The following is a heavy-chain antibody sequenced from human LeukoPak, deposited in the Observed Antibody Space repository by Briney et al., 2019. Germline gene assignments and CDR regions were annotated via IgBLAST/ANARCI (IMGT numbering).Heavy chain of an antibody. V-gene: IGHV1-69*05. J-gene: IGHJ3*02. D-gene: IGHD3-22*01. CDR3: ARDTRRQSSSGYYLMDVFDI. CDR1: GGTFRSYA. CDR2: IIPIFGTR. Sequence: SVKVSCKASGGTFRSYAISWVRQAPGQGLEWMGRIIPIFGTRNYAQKFQGRVTIITDESTSTAYMELSSLRSEDTAVYYCARDTRRQSSSGYYLMDVFDIWGQGTMVTVSS.